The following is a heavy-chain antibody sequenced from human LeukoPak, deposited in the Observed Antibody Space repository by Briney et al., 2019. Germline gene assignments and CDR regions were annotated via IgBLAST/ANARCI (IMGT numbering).Heavy chain of an antibody. V-gene: IGHV3-23*01. D-gene: IGHD1-26*01. CDR1: GFTFSSYA. CDR3: AKGDQWELLHAFDY. CDR2: ISGAGGST. J-gene: IGHJ4*02. Sequence: GGSLRLSCAAAGFTFSSYAMSWVRQAPGKGPEWVSGISGAGGSTYYADSVKGRFTISRDNSKNTVYLQMNSLRAEDTAVYYCAKGDQWELLHAFDYWGQGSLVIVSS.